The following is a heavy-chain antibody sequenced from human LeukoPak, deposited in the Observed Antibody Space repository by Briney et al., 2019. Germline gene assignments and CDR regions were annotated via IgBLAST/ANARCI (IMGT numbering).Heavy chain of an antibody. CDR1: GYTLTALS. CDR2: FDPEDGET. V-gene: IGHV1-24*01. D-gene: IGHD3-22*01. J-gene: IGHJ4*02. Sequence: ASVKVSCRVSGYTLTALSMHWVRQAPGKGLEWMGGFDPEDGETIYAQKFQGRVTMTEDTSTDTAYMELSSLRSEDTAVYYCARGPYYYDSSGPSLMGGFDYWGQGTLVTVSS. CDR3: ARGPYYYDSSGPSLMGGFDY.